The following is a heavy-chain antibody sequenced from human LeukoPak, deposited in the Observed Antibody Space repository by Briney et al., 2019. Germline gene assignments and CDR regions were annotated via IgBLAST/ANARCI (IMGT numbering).Heavy chain of an antibody. Sequence: SETLSFTCTVSGGSISSYYWSWIRQPAGKGLEWIGRIYTSGSTNYNPSLKSRVTMSVDTSKNQFSLKLSSVTAADTAVYYCARDGTPTVVIRGYYYGMDVWGQGTTVTVSS. J-gene: IGHJ6*02. CDR1: GGSISSYY. V-gene: IGHV4-4*07. CDR3: ARDGTPTVVIRGYYYGMDV. CDR2: IYTSGST. D-gene: IGHD4-23*01.